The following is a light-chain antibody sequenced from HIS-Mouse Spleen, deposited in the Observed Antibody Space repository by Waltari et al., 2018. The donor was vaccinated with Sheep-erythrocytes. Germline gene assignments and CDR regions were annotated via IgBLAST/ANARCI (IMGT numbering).Light chain of an antibody. J-gene: IGKJ2*01. V-gene: IGKV1-8*01. CDR1: QGISSY. CDR3: QQYYSYPYT. Sequence: AIRMTQSPSSLSASTGDRVTITCRASQGISSYSAWYQQKPGKAPKLLIYAAYTLQSGVPSRFSGSGSGTDFTLTISCLQSEDFATYYCQQYYSYPYTFGQGTKLEIK. CDR2: AAY.